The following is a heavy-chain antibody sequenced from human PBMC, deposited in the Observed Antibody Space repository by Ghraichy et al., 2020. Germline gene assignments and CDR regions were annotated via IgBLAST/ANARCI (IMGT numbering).Heavy chain of an antibody. Sequence: ASVKVSCKASGFTFSTYGLSWVRQAPGQGLDWMGWISGYNGNTRYAQKFQGRLTMTTDTGTSTGYMELRSLRFDDPAKYYCVRLSRGLKGWGGGPQPDYWGQGTLVTVSS. D-gene: IGHD3-16*01. CDR1: GFTFSTYG. V-gene: IGHV1-18*01. CDR2: ISGYNGNT. J-gene: IGHJ4*02. CDR3: VRLSRGLKGWGGGPQPDY.